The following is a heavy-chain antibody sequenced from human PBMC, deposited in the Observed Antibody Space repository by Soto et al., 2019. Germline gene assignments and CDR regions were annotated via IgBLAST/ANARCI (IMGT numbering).Heavy chain of an antibody. J-gene: IGHJ4*02. CDR1: GFTFSSYW. D-gene: IGHD6-13*01. Sequence: GGSLRLSCAASGFTFSSYWMSWVRQAPGKGLEWVANIKQDGSEKYYVDSVKGRLTISRDNAKNSLYLQMNSLRAEDTAVYYCASLYSSSWYQTNDYWGQGTLVTVSS. V-gene: IGHV3-7*01. CDR3: ASLYSSSWYQTNDY. CDR2: IKQDGSEK.